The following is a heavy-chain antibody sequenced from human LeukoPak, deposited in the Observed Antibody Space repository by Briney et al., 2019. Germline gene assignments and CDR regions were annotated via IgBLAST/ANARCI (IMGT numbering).Heavy chain of an antibody. V-gene: IGHV3-23*01. CDR2: ISGGGVST. Sequence: GGSLRLSCAASGFTFSSYAMSWFRQAPGKGLEWVSVISGGGVSTYYADSVKGRFTVSRDNSKNTLYLQMNGLRAEDTALYYCAKSSDVGYSNGWYNGLDIWGQGTPVTVSS. J-gene: IGHJ3*02. CDR1: GFTFSSYA. CDR3: AKSSDVGYSNGWYNGLDI. D-gene: IGHD6-19*01.